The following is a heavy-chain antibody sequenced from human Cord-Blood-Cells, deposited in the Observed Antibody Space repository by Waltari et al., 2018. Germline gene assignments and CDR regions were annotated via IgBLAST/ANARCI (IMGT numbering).Heavy chain of an antibody. CDR1: GYSFTSYW. Sequence: EVQLVQSGAEVKKPGESLKISCKGSGYSFTSYWIGWVRQMPGKGLEWMGIIYPGDSDTRYSPSFQGQVTISADKSISTAYLQWSSLKASDTAMYYCARPICSSTSCYWFGNAFDIWGQGTMVTVSS. CDR3: ARPICSSTSCYWFGNAFDI. V-gene: IGHV5-51*01. CDR2: IYPGDSDT. D-gene: IGHD2-2*01. J-gene: IGHJ3*02.